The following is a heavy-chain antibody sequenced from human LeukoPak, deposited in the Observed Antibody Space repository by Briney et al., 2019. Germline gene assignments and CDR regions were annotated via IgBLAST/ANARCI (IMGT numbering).Heavy chain of an antibody. CDR3: AKGSGRFLEWGNLDY. D-gene: IGHD3-3*01. Sequence: GSLRLSCAASGFTFSSYAMSWVRQAPGKGLEWVSAISDSGGSTYYADSVKGRFTISRDNSKNTLYLQMNSLRAEDTAVYYCAKGSGRFLEWGNLDYWGQGTLVTVSS. V-gene: IGHV3-23*01. CDR2: ISDSGGST. J-gene: IGHJ4*02. CDR1: GFTFSSYA.